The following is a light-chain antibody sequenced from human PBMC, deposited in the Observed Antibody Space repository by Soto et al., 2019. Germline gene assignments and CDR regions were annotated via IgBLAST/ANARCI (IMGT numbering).Light chain of an antibody. V-gene: IGKV2-28*01. Sequence: DIVMTQSPLSLPVTPGEPASISCRSSQSLLHSNGYNYLDWYLQKPGQSPQLLIYLGSNRASGVPDRFSGSGSGTDFTLKISRVEAEDVGVYYCMQVVQTPPTFGQGTKLEIK. CDR1: QSLLHSNGYNY. CDR2: LGS. J-gene: IGKJ2*01. CDR3: MQVVQTPPT.